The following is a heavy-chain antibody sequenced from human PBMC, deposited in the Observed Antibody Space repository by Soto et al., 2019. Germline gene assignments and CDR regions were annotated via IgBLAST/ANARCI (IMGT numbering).Heavy chain of an antibody. CDR2: FTSGGST. V-gene: IGHV3-23*01. CDR3: ARTDKYNSQSSWWANRFDY. D-gene: IGHD1-20*01. CDR1: GFIFSNYA. Sequence: EVQLLESGGDLVQPGGSLRLSCAASGFIFSNYAMTWVRQAPGKGPEWVSTFTSGGSTYYRDTVKGRFTISRDNSKNTLYLQMNSLRAEDTAVYYCARTDKYNSQSSWWANRFDYWGQGTLVTVSS. J-gene: IGHJ4*02.